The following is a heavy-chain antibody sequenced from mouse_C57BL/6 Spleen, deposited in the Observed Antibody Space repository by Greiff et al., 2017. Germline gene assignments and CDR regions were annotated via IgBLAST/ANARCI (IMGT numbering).Heavy chain of an antibody. D-gene: IGHD2-4*01. CDR3: ARQGLRREGFDY. Sequence: EVHLVASGGDLVKPGGSLKLSCAASGFTFSSYGMSWVRQTPDKRLEWVATISSGGSYTYYPDSVKGRFTISRDNAKNTLYLQMSSLKSEDTAMYYCARQGLRREGFDYWGQGTTLTVSS. CDR2: ISSGGSYT. J-gene: IGHJ2*01. V-gene: IGHV5-6*01. CDR1: GFTFSSYG.